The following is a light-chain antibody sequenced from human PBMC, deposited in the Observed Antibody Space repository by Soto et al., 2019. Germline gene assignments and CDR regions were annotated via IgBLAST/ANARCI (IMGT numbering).Light chain of an antibody. CDR3: QSYDSSLSGYV. CDR2: GNS. V-gene: IGLV1-40*01. CDR1: SSNIGAGYD. J-gene: IGLJ1*01. Sequence: QSVLTQPPSVSRAPGQRVTISCTGSSSNIGAGYDVHWYQQLPGTAPKLLIHGNSNRPSGVPDRFSGSKSATSASLAITGLQAEDEADYYCQSYDSSLSGYVFGTGTKVTVL.